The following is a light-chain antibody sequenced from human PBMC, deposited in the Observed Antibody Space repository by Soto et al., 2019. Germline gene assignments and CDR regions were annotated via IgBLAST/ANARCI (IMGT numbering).Light chain of an antibody. CDR2: KAS. CDR1: QSISSW. CDR3: QQTDTIPRT. J-gene: IGKJ1*01. V-gene: IGKV1-5*03. Sequence: DIQMTQSPSTLSASVGDRVTITCRASQSISSWLAWYQQKPGKAPKLLIYKASTLESGVPSRFSGSGSGTDFTLTVSSLQVEDFATYYCQQTDTIPRTFGQGTKVDIK.